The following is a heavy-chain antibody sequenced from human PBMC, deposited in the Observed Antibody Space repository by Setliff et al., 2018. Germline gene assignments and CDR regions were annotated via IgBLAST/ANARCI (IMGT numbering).Heavy chain of an antibody. J-gene: IGHJ4*02. V-gene: IGHV1-18*01. D-gene: IGHD2-2*01. CDR3: ERLVRYCTTTSCQRTSGDDF. CDR2: ISPYTGNT. Sequence: ASVNVSCKASGYTFSDYGISWVRLAPGQGLEWMGWISPYTGNTFYAPQFQGRVIMTTDTSTNTAYMDLRSLRSDDTAVYYCERLVRYCTTTSCQRTSGDDFWGQGTLVTVSS. CDR1: GYTFSDYG.